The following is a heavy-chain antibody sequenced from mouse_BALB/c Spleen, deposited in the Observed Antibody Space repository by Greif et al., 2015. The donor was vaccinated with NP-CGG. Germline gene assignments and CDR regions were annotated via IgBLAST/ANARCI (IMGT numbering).Heavy chain of an antibody. CDR3: ARASTMITTPFAY. CDR1: GYTFTSYW. Sequence: VQLQQSGAELAKPGASVKMSCKASGYTFTSYWMHWVKQRPGQGLEWIGYINPSTGYTEYNQKFKDKATLTADKSSSTAYMQLSSLTSEDSAVYYCARASTMITTPFAYWGQGTLVTVSA. CDR2: INPSTGYT. D-gene: IGHD2-4*01. J-gene: IGHJ3*01. V-gene: IGHV1-7*01.